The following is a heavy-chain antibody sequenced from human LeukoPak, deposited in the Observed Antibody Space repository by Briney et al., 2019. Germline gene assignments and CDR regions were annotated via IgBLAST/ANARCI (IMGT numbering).Heavy chain of an antibody. CDR3: ARFSWGCSTASCYLTN. V-gene: IGHV4-59*11. CDR1: GGSLSGHY. D-gene: IGHD2-2*01. CDR2: IYYTRPT. J-gene: IGHJ4*02. Sequence: PSETLSLTCTVGGGSLSGHYWGWIRQPPGKGLELVGHIYYTRPTFYNPSLNSRVTTTLDTSRNQFSLRLTSVIAADTAVYYCARFSWGCSTASCYLTNWGQGALVTVSS.